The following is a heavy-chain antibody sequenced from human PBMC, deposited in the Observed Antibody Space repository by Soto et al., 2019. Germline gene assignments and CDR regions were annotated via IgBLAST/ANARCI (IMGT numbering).Heavy chain of an antibody. V-gene: IGHV4-38-2*02. CDR1: GSSMSGFY. CDR3: AREDDGMDV. Sequence: LETLSLTCAVSGSSMSGFYWGWVRQPPGKGLEWIGSILHSGNSYYNPSLKSRVILSVDTSKNQFSLNLTAAIAADTAVYYCAREDDGMDVWGQGTPVTVSS. J-gene: IGHJ6*02. CDR2: ILHSGNS.